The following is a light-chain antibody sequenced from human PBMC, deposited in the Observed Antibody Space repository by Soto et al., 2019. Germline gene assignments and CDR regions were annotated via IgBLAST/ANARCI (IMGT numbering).Light chain of an antibody. CDR3: QEYGGSLRT. Sequence: EIVLTQSPGTLSLSPGERATLSCRASQTVSSTYLAWYQQRAGQAPRLIIYGVSSRATGIPDRFRGSGFGTDFTLTISRLEPEDFAVYFCQEYGGSLRTFGQGTKVELK. J-gene: IGKJ1*01. CDR2: GVS. CDR1: QTVSSTY. V-gene: IGKV3-20*01.